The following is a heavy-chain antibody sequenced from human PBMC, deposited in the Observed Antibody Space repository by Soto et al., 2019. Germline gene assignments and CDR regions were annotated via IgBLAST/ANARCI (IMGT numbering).Heavy chain of an antibody. Sequence: PGESLKISCKGSGYSFTSYWIGWVRQMPGKGLEWMGFIYPGDSDTRYSPSFQGQVTISADKSISTAYLQWSSLKASDTAMYHCARAVVSYCSGGSCYYDYYGMDVWGQGTTVTVSS. CDR3: ARAVVSYCSGGSCYYDYYGMDV. CDR2: IYPGDSDT. J-gene: IGHJ6*02. CDR1: GYSFTSYW. V-gene: IGHV5-51*01. D-gene: IGHD2-15*01.